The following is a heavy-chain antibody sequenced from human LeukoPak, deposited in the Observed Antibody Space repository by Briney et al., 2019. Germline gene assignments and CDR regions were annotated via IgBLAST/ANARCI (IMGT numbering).Heavy chain of an antibody. D-gene: IGHD6-19*01. J-gene: IGHJ4*02. CDR1: GFTFNTYA. CDR2: ITGTGGTT. CDR3: AKDIAVAGTTFDY. V-gene: IGHV3-23*01. Sequence: HPGGSLRLSCAASGFTFNTYAMSWVRQTPEKGLEWVSSITGTGGTTNYADSVKGRFTISRDNSKNTVYLQMNSLRAEDTAVYYCAKDIAVAGTTFDYWGQGTLVTVSS.